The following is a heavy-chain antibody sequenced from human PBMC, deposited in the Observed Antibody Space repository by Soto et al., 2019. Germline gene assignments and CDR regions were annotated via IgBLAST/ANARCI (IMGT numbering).Heavy chain of an antibody. J-gene: IGHJ6*02. V-gene: IGHV4-30-4*01. CDR2: IYYSGST. D-gene: IGHD6-13*01. CDR1: GGSISSGDYY. Sequence: SETLSLTCTVSGGSISSGDYYWSWIRQPPGKGLEWIGYIYYSGSTYYNPSLKSRVTISVDTSKNQFSLKLSSVPAADTAVYYCAVPWGIAAAGTRSEVYYYYGMDVWGQGTTVTVSS. CDR3: AVPWGIAAAGTRSEVYYYYGMDV.